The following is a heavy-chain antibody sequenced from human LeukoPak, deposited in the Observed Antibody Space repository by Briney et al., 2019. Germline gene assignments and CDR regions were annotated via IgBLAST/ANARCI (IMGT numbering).Heavy chain of an antibody. CDR3: ARDQKMTTFTY. CDR2: ISSSGSTI. Sequence: GGSLRLSCAASGFTFSNYYMSWIRQAPGKGLEWVSYISSSGSTIYYADSVKGRFTISRDNAKNSLYLQMNSLRAEDTAVYYCARDQKMTTFTYWGQGTLVTVSS. CDR1: GFTFSNYY. V-gene: IGHV3-11*04. J-gene: IGHJ4*02. D-gene: IGHD4-11*01.